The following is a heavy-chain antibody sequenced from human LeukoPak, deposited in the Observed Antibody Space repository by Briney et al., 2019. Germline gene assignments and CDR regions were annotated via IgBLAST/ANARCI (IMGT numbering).Heavy chain of an antibody. CDR2: IYHSGST. V-gene: IGHV4-39*07. D-gene: IGHD2-15*01. Sequence: SETLSLTCTVSGGSISSSSYYWGWIRQPPGKGLEWIGSIYHSGSTYYNPSLKSRVTISVDTSKNQFSLKLSSVTAADTAVYYCARIVVVVAATHRWFDPWGQGTLVTVSS. CDR3: ARIVVVVAATHRWFDP. J-gene: IGHJ5*02. CDR1: GGSISSSSYY.